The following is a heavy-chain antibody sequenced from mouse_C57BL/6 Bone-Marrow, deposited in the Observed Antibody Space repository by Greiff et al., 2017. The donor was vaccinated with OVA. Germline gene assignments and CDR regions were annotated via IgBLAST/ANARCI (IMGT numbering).Heavy chain of an antibody. V-gene: IGHV1-26*01. Sequence: EVQLQQSGPELVKPGASVKISCKASGYTFTDYYMNWVKQSHGKSLEWIGDINPNNGGTSYNQKLKGKATLTVDKSSSTAYMELRSLTSEDSAVYYCARGIYYGNYFDYWGQGTTLTVSS. CDR3: ARGIYYGNYFDY. CDR2: INPNNGGT. CDR1: GYTFTDYY. J-gene: IGHJ2*01. D-gene: IGHD2-1*01.